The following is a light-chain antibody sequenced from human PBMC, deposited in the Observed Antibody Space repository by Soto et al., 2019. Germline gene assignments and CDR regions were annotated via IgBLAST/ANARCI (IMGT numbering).Light chain of an antibody. J-gene: IGLJ2*01. V-gene: IGLV2-8*01. CDR3: SRYAGLNKVL. CDR2: EVN. CDR1: SSDVGGYKY. Sequence: QSALTQPPSASGSPGQSVTISCTGTSSDVGGYKYVSWYQQKSGKAPKLIIYEVNERPSGVPDRFSGPKSDNTASLTVPGLQAEDEADYYCSRYAGLNKVLFCGGTKRTV.